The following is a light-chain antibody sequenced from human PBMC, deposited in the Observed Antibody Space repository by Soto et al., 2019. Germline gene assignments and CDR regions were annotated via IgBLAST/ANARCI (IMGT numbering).Light chain of an antibody. CDR3: QQYGSSPIT. V-gene: IGKV1-39*01. J-gene: IGKJ5*01. Sequence: DIQMTQSPSSLSASVGDRVTITCRASQSISRYLNWYQQKPGKAPNLLIYVASSLQSEVPSRFSGSGSGTDFTLTITSLQPEDFATYYCQQYGSSPITFGQGTRLEIK. CDR1: QSISRY. CDR2: VAS.